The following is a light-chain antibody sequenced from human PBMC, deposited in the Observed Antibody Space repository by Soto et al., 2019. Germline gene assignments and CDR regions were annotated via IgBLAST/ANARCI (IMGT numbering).Light chain of an antibody. CDR2: GAS. J-gene: IGKJ1*01. CDR1: QSVSSSY. CDR3: QQYGSSRT. V-gene: IGKV3-20*01. Sequence: IVLTQSPGTLSLSPGERATLSCRASQSVSSSYLAWYQQKPGQAPRLLIYGASSRATGIPDRFGGSGSGTDFTLTISRLEPEDFAVYYCQQYGSSRTFGQGTKVDI.